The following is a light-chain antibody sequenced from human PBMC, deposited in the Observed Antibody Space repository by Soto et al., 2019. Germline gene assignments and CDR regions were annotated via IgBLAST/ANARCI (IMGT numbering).Light chain of an antibody. V-gene: IGKV1-5*01. J-gene: IGKJ1*01. CDR1: QTISNW. CDR3: QQRSNWPPGWT. CDR2: DAS. Sequence: DIQMTQSPSTLSASVGDRVTITCRASQTISNWLAWYQQKPGKAPKLLIYDASSLESGVPSRFSGSGSGTEFTLTISSLQPDDFATYYCQQRSNWPPGWTFGQGTKV.